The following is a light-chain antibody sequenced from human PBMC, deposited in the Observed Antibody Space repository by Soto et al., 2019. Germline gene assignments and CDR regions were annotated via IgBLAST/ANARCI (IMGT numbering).Light chain of an antibody. V-gene: IGKV3-20*01. J-gene: IGKJ5*01. Sequence: EIVFSHSPGTLCLSPGGRATLPCRASQSVSSNLAWYQQKPGQAPRLLIYGASTRATGIPDRFSGTGSETDFTLTISRLEPEDFAVYYCQQYDNSPITFGQGTRLEI. CDR3: QQYDNSPIT. CDR2: GAS. CDR1: QSVSSN.